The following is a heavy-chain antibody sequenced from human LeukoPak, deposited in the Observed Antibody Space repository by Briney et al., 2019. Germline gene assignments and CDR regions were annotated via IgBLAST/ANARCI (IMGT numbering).Heavy chain of an antibody. D-gene: IGHD3-9*01. CDR3: ARHRKNRHYDILTGYFGY. V-gene: IGHV4-34*01. CDR1: GGSVSGYY. Sequence: SETLSLTCAAYGGSVSGYYWSWIRQPPGKGLEWSGEINHSGSTNYNPSLKSRVTISVDTSKNQFSLKLSSVTAADTAVYYCARHRKNRHYDILTGYFGYWGQGTLVTVSS. J-gene: IGHJ4*02. CDR2: INHSGST.